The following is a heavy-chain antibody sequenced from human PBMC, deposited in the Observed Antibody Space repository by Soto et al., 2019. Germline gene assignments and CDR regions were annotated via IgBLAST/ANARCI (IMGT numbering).Heavy chain of an antibody. CDR3: ARNQEFSSGWYGNYYFDY. CDR1: GYTFTSYG. D-gene: IGHD6-19*01. CDR2: ISDYNGNT. V-gene: IGHV1-18*01. Sequence: ASVKVSCKASGYTFTSYGISWVRQAPGQGLEGMGWISDYNGNTNYAQKLQGRVTMTTYTSTSTAYMELRSLRSDDTAVYYCARNQEFSSGWYGNYYFDYWGQGTLVTVSS. J-gene: IGHJ4*02.